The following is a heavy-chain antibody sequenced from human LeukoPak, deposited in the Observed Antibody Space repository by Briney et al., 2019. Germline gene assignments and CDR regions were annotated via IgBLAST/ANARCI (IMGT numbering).Heavy chain of an antibody. CDR3: ARYGDYDYYYMDV. CDR2: IYSGGTT. J-gene: IGHJ6*03. V-gene: IGHV3-53*01. CDR1: GFAVSSNY. D-gene: IGHD4-17*01. Sequence: GGSLRLSCAASGFAVSSNYMSWVRQAPGKGLEWVSVIYSGGTTYYADHVRGRFTISRDNSENTLYLQMNSLRAEGTAVYYCARYGDYDYYYMDVWGKGTTVTVSS.